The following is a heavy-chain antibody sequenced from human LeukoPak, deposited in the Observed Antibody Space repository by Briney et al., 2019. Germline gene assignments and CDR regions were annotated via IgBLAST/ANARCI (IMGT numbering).Heavy chain of an antibody. J-gene: IGHJ4*02. D-gene: IGHD3-16*01. CDR2: IIPILGIA. CDR1: GGTFSSYA. Sequence: ASVKVSCKASGGTFSSYAISWVRQAPGQGLGWMGRIIPILGIANYAQKFKGRVTITADKSPRTASMAPSRLTYEDTAVYYFARGADSFFDYWGQGTLVTVSS. CDR3: ARGADSFFDY. V-gene: IGHV1-69*10.